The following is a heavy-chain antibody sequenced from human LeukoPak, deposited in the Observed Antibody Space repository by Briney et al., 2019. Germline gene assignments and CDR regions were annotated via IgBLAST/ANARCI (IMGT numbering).Heavy chain of an antibody. J-gene: IGHJ6*03. CDR1: GYTFTGYY. V-gene: IGHV1-2*02. CDR3: ARNTGYYYCSGSYYVSNYYYYMDV. Sequence: GASVKVSCKASGYTFTGYYMHWVRQAPGQGLEWMGWINPNSGGTNYAQKFQGRVTMTRDTSISTAYMELSRLRSDDTAVYYCARNTGYYYCSGSYYVSNYYYYMDVWGKGTTVTISS. D-gene: IGHD3-10*01. CDR2: INPNSGGT.